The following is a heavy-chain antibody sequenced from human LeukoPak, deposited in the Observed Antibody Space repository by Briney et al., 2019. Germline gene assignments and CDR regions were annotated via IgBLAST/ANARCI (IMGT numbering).Heavy chain of an antibody. CDR2: IYYSGST. CDR3: ARASAAGTHLDY. J-gene: IGHJ4*02. Sequence: PSQTLSLTCTVSGGSISSGGYYWSWIRLHPGKGLEWIGYIYYSGSTYYKPSLKSRVTISVDTSKNQFSLKLSSVTAADTAVYYCARASAAGTHLDYWGQGTLVTVSS. V-gene: IGHV4-31*03. D-gene: IGHD6-13*01. CDR1: GGSISSGGYY.